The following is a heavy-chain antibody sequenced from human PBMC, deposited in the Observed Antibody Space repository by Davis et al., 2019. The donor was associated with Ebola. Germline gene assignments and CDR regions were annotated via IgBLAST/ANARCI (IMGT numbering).Heavy chain of an antibody. V-gene: IGHV3-30*18. J-gene: IGHJ4*02. CDR1: GFTFSRYT. Sequence: PGGSLRLSCVASGFTFSRYTMHWVRQAPGKGLEWVSVISSDGSKKNYVDSVKGRFTISRDNSKSTLYLQMNSLRDEDTAVYYCAKDGKIASSTWDFDYWGQGTLVTVSS. D-gene: IGHD2-2*01. CDR3: AKDGKIASSTWDFDY. CDR2: ISSDGSKK.